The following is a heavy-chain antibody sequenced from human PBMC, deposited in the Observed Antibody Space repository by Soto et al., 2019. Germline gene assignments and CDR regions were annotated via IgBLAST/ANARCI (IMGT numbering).Heavy chain of an antibody. CDR3: ARYKAGYATADYGMDV. CDR2: IYPGDSDT. J-gene: IGHJ6*02. V-gene: IGHV5-51*01. Sequence: GESLKISCKGSGYSFTSYWIGWVRQMPGKGLEWMGIIYPGDSDTRYSPSFQGQVTISADKSITTAYLQWSSLKASDTAMYYCARYKAGYATADYGMDVWGQGTTVTVSS. D-gene: IGHD5-12*01. CDR1: GYSFTSYW.